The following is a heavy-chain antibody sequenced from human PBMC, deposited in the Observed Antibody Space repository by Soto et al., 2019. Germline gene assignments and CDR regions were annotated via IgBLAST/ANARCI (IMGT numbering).Heavy chain of an antibody. CDR2: ISSSSNYI. D-gene: IGHD5-12*01. CDR1: GFNFNVYS. V-gene: IGHV3-21*01. Sequence: GSLRLSCAASGFNFNVYSMNWVRQAPGKGLEWISSISSSSNYIHYRDSVRGRFTISRDNAKNSLYLQLDSLRVEDTAVYFCARDRGSEVFDYWGQGTLVTVSS. J-gene: IGHJ4*02. CDR3: ARDRGSEVFDY.